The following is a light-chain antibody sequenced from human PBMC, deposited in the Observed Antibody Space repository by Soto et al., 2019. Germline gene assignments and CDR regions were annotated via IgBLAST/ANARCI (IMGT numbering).Light chain of an antibody. CDR2: GAS. CDR3: QQRSNWPLLT. CDR1: QSVSNY. Sequence: EIVLTQSPATLSLSPGERATLSCRASQSVSNYLAWYQQKPGQAPRLLIYGASNRATGIPAWFSGSGSGTDFTLTTSSLEPEDFVVYYCQQRSNWPLLTFGGGTKVEIK. J-gene: IGKJ4*01. V-gene: IGKV3-11*01.